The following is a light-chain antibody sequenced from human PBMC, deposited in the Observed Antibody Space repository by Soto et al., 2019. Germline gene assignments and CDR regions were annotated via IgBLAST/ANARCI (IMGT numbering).Light chain of an antibody. J-gene: IGLJ2*01. CDR3: YSFAGFNTQ. V-gene: IGLV2-14*01. CDR1: SSDVGGYNY. CDR2: EVS. Sequence: QSVLTQPASVSGSPGQSITISCTGTSSDVGGYNYVSWYQQHPGKAPKLMIYEVSNRPSGVSNRFSGSKSGNTASLTISGLQAEDEADYYCYSFAGFNTQFGGGTKVTVL.